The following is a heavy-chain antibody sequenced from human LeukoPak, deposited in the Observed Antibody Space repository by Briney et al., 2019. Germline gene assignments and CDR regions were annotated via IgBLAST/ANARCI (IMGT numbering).Heavy chain of an antibody. CDR2: ISYDGGNK. V-gene: IGHV3-30*04. CDR1: GFSFSTYA. D-gene: IGHD1-26*01. CDR3: ARKSGSTACFDY. J-gene: IGHJ4*02. Sequence: TGRSLRLSCAASGFSFSTYAMHWVRQAPSQGLEWVAVISYDGGNKYYADSVKGRFTISRDNSENTLYLQMNSLRPEDTAVYYCARKSGSTACFDYWGQGTLVTVSS.